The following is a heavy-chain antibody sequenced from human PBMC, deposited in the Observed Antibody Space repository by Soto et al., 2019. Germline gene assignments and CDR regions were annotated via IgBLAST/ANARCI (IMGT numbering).Heavy chain of an antibody. CDR2: IIPVFDMP. V-gene: IGHV1-69*02. J-gene: IGHJ4*02. CDR1: GCSFSTYT. D-gene: IGHD5-18*01. Sequence: QVQLVQSGAEVKKPGSSVKLSRTASGCSFSTYTISWVRQAPGQGLEWLGRIIPVFDMPNHAQKFQGRVTITADKSTDTAYMEMSRLTSEDTAVYYCTFAVNTGVFYFDHWGQGTLLTVSS. CDR3: TFAVNTGVFYFDH.